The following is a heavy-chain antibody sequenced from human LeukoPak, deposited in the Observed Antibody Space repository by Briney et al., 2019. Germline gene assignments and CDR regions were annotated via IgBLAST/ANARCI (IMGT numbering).Heavy chain of an antibody. CDR3: ARDSLRAGPNDAFDI. CDR1: GYTFTSYY. V-gene: IGHV1-46*01. D-gene: IGHD6-19*01. Sequence: ASVKVSCKASGYTFTSYYMHWVRQAPGQGLEWMGIINPSGGSTSYAQKFQGRVTMTRDMSTSTVYMELSSLRSEDTAVYYCARDSLRAGPNDAFDIWGQGTMVTVSS. CDR2: INPSGGST. J-gene: IGHJ3*02.